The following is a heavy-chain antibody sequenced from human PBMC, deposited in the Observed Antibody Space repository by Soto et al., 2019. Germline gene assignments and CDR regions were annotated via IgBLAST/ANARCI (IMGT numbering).Heavy chain of an antibody. V-gene: IGHV1-46*01. J-gene: IGHJ4*02. D-gene: IGHD3-22*01. CDR3: ARGTMIVVDHFDY. CDR1: VYIFTSYH. Sequence: ASVKVSCKASVYIFTSYHIHCVRPEPGQGLEWMGIINPSGGSTSYAQKFQGRVTMTRDTSTSTVYMELSSLRSEDTAVYYCARGTMIVVDHFDYWGQGTRVSVSA. CDR2: INPSGGST.